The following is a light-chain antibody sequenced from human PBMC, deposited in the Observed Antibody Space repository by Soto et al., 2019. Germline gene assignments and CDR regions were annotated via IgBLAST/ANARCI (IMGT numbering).Light chain of an antibody. CDR3: QHRTNWPRFT. CDR2: DAS. CDR1: QSVSSS. J-gene: IGKJ3*01. V-gene: IGKV3-11*01. Sequence: EIVLTQSPATLSLSPGEGATLSCRASQSVSSSLAWYQQRPGQAPRLLIYDASNRATGIPARFSGSGSGTDFTLTISSLEPEDFAVYYCQHRTNWPRFTFGPGTKVDIK.